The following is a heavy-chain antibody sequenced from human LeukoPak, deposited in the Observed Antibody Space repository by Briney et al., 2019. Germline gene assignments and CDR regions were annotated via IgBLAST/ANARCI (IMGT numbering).Heavy chain of an antibody. V-gene: IGHV4-59*04. D-gene: IGHD3-3*01. Sequence: SETLSLTCTVSGGSIRSYYWSWIRQPPGKGLEWVGSIYYTGSTYQNPSLKSRVTMSLDMSKNQFSLKLSSVTAADTAVYYCARDLRPEYYDFWSGYYTKVGALFDYWGQGTLVTVSS. CDR1: GGSIRSYY. CDR3: ARDLRPEYYDFWSGYYTKVGALFDY. CDR2: IYYTGST. J-gene: IGHJ4*02.